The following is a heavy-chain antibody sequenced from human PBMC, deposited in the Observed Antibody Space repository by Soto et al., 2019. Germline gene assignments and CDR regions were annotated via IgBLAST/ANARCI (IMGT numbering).Heavy chain of an antibody. CDR3: AKLQAVRDGYNPSGADY. J-gene: IGHJ4*02. Sequence: PGGSLRLSCAASGFTFSSYAMSWVRQAPGKGLEWVSAISGSGGSTYYADSVKGRFTISRDNSKNTLYLQMNSLRAEDTAVYYCAKLQAVRDGYNPSGADYWGQGTLVTVSS. CDR1: GFTFSSYA. V-gene: IGHV3-23*01. D-gene: IGHD5-12*01. CDR2: ISGSGGST.